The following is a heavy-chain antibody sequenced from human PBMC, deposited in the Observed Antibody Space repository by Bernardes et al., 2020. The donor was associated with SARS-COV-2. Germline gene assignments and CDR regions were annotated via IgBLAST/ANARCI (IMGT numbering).Heavy chain of an antibody. CDR1: GGSISSSSYY. Sequence: TKTLSLTCTVSGGSISSSSYYWGWIRQPPGKGLEWIGSIYYSGSTYYNPSLKSRVTISVDTSKNQFSLKLSSVTAADTAVYYCTRGLELELITWFDYWGQGTRVTVSS. V-gene: IGHV4-39*01. CDR2: IYYSGST. CDR3: TRGLELELITWFDY. J-gene: IGHJ4*02. D-gene: IGHD1-7*01.